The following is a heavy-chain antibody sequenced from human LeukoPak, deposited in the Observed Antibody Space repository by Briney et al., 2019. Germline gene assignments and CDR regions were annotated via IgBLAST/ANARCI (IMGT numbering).Heavy chain of an antibody. D-gene: IGHD4-17*01. CDR2: IKEDGGEK. CDR1: GFTFSSYS. V-gene: IGHV3-7*03. CDR3: AKDKDSYGDPMFDY. Sequence: PGGSLRLSCAASGFTFSSYSMNWVRQAPGKGLEWVAHIKEDGGEKHYVDPVKGRFTISRDNAKNSLYLQMNSLRAEDTALYYCAKDKDSYGDPMFDYWGQGTLVTVSS. J-gene: IGHJ4*02.